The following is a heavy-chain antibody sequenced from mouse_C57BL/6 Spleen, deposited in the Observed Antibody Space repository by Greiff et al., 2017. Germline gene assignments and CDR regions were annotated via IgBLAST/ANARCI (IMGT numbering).Heavy chain of an antibody. CDR2: IWSDGST. D-gene: IGHD2-10*01. J-gene: IGHJ4*01. CDR1: GFSLTSYG. Sequence: QVQLQQSGPGLVAPSQSLSITCTVSGFSLTSYGVHWVRQPPGKGLEWLVVIWSDGSTTYNSALKSRLSISQDNSKSQVFLKMNSLQTDDTAMYYCARHPYYDYYAMDYWGQGTSVTVSS. V-gene: IGHV2-6-1*01. CDR3: ARHPYYDYYAMDY.